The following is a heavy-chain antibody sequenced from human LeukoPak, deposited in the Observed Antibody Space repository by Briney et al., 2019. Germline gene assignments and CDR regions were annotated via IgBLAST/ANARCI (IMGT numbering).Heavy chain of an antibody. Sequence: GSLRLSCAASGFTFRAYGMSWVRQAPGKGREWVSAIIGSGFNTYYADSVKGRYTISRDNSKNTLYLQMNSMRGEDTAVYYCAKDYDRNHYESSGFFDYWGLGTLVTVSS. D-gene: IGHD3-22*01. CDR1: GFTFRAYG. CDR3: AKDYDRNHYESSGFFDY. CDR2: IIGSGFNT. J-gene: IGHJ4*02. V-gene: IGHV3-23*01.